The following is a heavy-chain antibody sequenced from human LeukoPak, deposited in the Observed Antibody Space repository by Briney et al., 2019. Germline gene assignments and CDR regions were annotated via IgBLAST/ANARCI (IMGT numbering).Heavy chain of an antibody. J-gene: IGHJ5*02. CDR1: GYTFTGYY. D-gene: IGHD6-13*01. V-gene: IGHV1-2*06. CDR2: INPNSGGT. CDR3: AKCGDFIAASYNRFDP. Sequence: ASVKVSCKASGYTFTGYYMHWVRQAPGQGLEWMGRINPNSGGTKYAQKFQGRVTMTRDTSISTAYMELNRLTSDDTAVYYCAKCGDFIAASYNRFDPWGPGTLVTVSS.